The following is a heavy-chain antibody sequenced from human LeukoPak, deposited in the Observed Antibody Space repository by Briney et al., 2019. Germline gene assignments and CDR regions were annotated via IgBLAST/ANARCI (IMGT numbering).Heavy chain of an antibody. D-gene: IGHD4/OR15-4a*01. J-gene: IGHJ4*02. CDR3: AKKAQYDGHYPLDY. Sequence: GGSLRLSCAASGFTFSSYSMSWVRQAPGKGLEWVSGTSVRGDYTYYADSVKGRFTISRDTSKNTLYLQMNSLRAEDTALYFCAKKAQYDGHYPLDYWGQGTLVTVSA. CDR2: TSVRGDYT. CDR1: GFTFSSYS. V-gene: IGHV3-23*01.